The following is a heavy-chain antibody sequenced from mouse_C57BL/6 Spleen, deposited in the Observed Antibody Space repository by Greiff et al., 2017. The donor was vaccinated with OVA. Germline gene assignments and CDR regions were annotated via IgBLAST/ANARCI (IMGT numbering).Heavy chain of an antibody. Sequence: VQLQQSGPELVKPGASVKMSCKASGYTFTDYNMHWVKQSHGKSLEWIGYINPNNGGTSYNQKFKGKATLTVNKSSSTAYMELRSLTSEDSAVYYCVYSNYVEEFDYWGQGTTLTVSS. CDR3: VYSNYVEEFDY. V-gene: IGHV1-22*01. J-gene: IGHJ2*01. CDR2: INPNNGGT. D-gene: IGHD2-5*01. CDR1: GYTFTDYN.